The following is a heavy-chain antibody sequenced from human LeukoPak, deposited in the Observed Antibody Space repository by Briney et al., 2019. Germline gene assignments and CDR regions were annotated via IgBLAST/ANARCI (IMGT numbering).Heavy chain of an antibody. Sequence: ASENLSLTCTVSGGSISSYYWSWIRQPTGKGLEWIGYIYYSGSTNYNPSLKSRVTISVDTSKNQFSLKLSSVTAADTAVYYCARVEKGRYSYVYYYYYMDVWGKGTTVTVSS. J-gene: IGHJ6*03. V-gene: IGHV4-59*01. CDR1: GGSISSYY. CDR3: ARVEKGRYSYVYYYYYMDV. D-gene: IGHD5-18*01. CDR2: IYYSGST.